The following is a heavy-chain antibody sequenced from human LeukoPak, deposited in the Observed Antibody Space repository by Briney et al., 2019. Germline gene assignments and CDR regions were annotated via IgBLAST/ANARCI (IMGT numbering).Heavy chain of an antibody. CDR2: IYAGDSDT. CDR3: ATPTAMDAFDI. D-gene: IGHD5-18*01. CDR1: GYSFTSYW. Sequence: GESLKISCKVSGYSFTSYWIGWVRQMPGKGLEWMGIIYAGDSDTRYGPSFQGQVTISADKSISTAYLQWSSLKASDTAMYYCATPTAMDAFDIWGQGTMVTVSS. J-gene: IGHJ3*02. V-gene: IGHV5-51*03.